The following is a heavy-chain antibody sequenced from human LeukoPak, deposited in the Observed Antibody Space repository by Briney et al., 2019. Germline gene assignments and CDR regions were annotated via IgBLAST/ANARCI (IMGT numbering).Heavy chain of an antibody. CDR1: GFTFSSYS. V-gene: IGHV3-21*01. D-gene: IGHD3-10*01. CDR2: ISSSSSDI. CDR3: ARVSGSGSIAFDI. Sequence: PGGSLRLSCAASGFTFSSYSMNWVRQAPGKGLEWVSSISSSSSDIYYADSVKGRFTISRDNAKNSLYLQMNSLRAEDTAVYYCARVSGSGSIAFDIWGQGTMVTVSS. J-gene: IGHJ3*02.